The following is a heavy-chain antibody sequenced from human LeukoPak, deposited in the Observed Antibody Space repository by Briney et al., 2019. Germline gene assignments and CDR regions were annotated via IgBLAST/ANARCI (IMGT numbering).Heavy chain of an antibody. CDR2: ISGSGAST. V-gene: IGHV3-23*01. Sequence: PGGSLRLSCAASGSTFDSLAMSWVRQAPGKGLEWLSAISGSGASTYYGDSVKGRFTISRDNSRDTLYLQMDSLRAEDTAVYYCAKRPTTVTTFGRDYWGQGTLVTVSS. CDR3: AKRPTTVTTFGRDY. CDR1: GSTFDSLA. D-gene: IGHD4-17*01. J-gene: IGHJ4*02.